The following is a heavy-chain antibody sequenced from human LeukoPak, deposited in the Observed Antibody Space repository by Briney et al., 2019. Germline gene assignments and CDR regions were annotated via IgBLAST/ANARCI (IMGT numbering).Heavy chain of an antibody. CDR2: VNTNADGGTT. J-gene: IGHJ5*02. D-gene: IGHD2-8*02. V-gene: IGHV3-15*01. Sequence: GGSLRLSCVASGLTFTNAYMSWVRQAPGKGLERLGRVNTNADGGTTDSAAPLEGRISISRDDSTSTVYLQITGMKVDDSGVFYCTTAFPDCTSALCTGSWGQGTLVTVSS. CDR1: GLTFTNAY. CDR3: TTAFPDCTSALCTGS.